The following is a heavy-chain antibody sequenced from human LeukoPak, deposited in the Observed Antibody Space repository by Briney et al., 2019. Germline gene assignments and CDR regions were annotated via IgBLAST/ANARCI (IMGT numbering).Heavy chain of an antibody. CDR2: IYYSGST. CDR3: ARDWGVAATPGYMDV. D-gene: IGHD3-16*01. Sequence: SETLSLTRTVSGGSISSYYWSWIRQPPGKGLEWIGYIYYSGSTNYNPSLKSRVTISVDTSKNQFSLKLTSVTAADTAVYYCARDWGVAATPGYMDVWGKGTTVTVSS. CDR1: GGSISSYY. J-gene: IGHJ6*03. V-gene: IGHV4-59*01.